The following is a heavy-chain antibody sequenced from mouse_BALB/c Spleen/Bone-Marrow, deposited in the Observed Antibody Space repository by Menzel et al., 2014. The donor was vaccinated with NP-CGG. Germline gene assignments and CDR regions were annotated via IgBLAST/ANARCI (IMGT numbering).Heavy chain of an antibody. CDR3: VRGVYYDYDEGALDY. J-gene: IGHJ4*01. CDR1: GYTFTSYV. D-gene: IGHD2-4*01. V-gene: IGHV1-14*01. CDR2: INPYXXGT. Sequence: QQSGPELIKPGASVKMSCKASGYTFTSYVVHWVKQKPGQGLKWIGYINPYXXGTKYNEKFKGKATLTSDKSSSTAYMDLSSLASEDSAVYYCVRGVYYDYDEGALDYWGQGTSVTVSS.